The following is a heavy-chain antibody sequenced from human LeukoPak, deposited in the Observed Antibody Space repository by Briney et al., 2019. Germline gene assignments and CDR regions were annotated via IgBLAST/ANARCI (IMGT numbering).Heavy chain of an antibody. Sequence: ASVKVSCRASGGTFSSYAISWVRQAPGQGLEWMGGIIPIFGTANYAQKFQGRVTITTDESTSTAYMELSSLRSEDTAVYYCARGRGWLTNWFDPWGQGTLVTVSS. D-gene: IGHD5-24*01. CDR2: IIPIFGTA. CDR3: ARGRGWLTNWFDP. J-gene: IGHJ5*02. CDR1: GGTFSSYA. V-gene: IGHV1-69*05.